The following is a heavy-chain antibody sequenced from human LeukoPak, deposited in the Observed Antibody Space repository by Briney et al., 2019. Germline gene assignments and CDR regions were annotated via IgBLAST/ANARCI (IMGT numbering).Heavy chain of an antibody. CDR1: GGSFSGYY. D-gene: IGHD5-18*01. Sequence: SETLSLTCAVYGGSFSGYYWSWIRQPPGKGLEWIGEINHSGSTNYNPSLKSRVTISVDTSKNQFSLKLSSVTAADTAVYYCARGSESRGYSYGTFDYWGQGTLVTVSS. V-gene: IGHV4-34*01. J-gene: IGHJ4*02. CDR3: ARGSESRGYSYGTFDY. CDR2: INHSGST.